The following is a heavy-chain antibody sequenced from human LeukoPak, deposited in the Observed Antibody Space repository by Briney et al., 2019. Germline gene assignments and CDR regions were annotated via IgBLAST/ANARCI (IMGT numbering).Heavy chain of an antibody. Sequence: SVKVSCKTSGYTFTSYGISWVRQAPGQGLEWMGGIIPIFGTANYAQKFQGRVTITADESTSTAYMELSSLRSEDTAVYYCAREDQFGSALDYWGQGTLVTVSS. CDR3: AREDQFGSALDY. CDR2: IIPIFGTA. D-gene: IGHD3-10*01. CDR1: GYTFTSYG. J-gene: IGHJ4*02. V-gene: IGHV1-69*13.